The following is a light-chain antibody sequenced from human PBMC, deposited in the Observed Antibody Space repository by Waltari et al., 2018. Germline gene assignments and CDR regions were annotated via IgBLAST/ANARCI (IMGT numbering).Light chain of an antibody. V-gene: IGKV4-1*01. CDR3: QQYYSTPPT. J-gene: IGKJ4*01. CDR1: QSVLYSSNNKNY. CDR2: WAS. Sequence: DIVMTQSPDSLAVSLGERATINCKSSQSVLYSSNNKNYLAWYQQKTGQPPKLLIYWASTRESGVPDRFSGSGSGTDFTLTISSLQAADVAVYYCQQYYSTPPTFGGGTKVEIK.